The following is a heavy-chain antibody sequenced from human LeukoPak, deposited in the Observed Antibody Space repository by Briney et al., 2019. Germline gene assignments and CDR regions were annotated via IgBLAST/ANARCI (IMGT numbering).Heavy chain of an antibody. J-gene: IGHJ5*02. CDR1: GFSFSTYW. D-gene: IGHD3-22*01. CDR3: ARVGSSGDYSYNWFDP. Sequence: AGGSLRLSCAASGFSFSTYWMSWVRQAPGKGLEWVASIKEDRSKIYYVDSVKGRFTISRDNAQNSLYLQMNSLRAEDTAVYYCARVGSSGDYSYNWFDPWGQGTLVTVSS. CDR2: IKEDRSKI. V-gene: IGHV3-7*01.